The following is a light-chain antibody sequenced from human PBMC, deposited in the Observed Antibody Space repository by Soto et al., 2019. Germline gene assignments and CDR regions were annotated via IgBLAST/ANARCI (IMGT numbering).Light chain of an antibody. Sequence: IMLTQSPSTLSLSPGLRSTLPCRASQSVSSSYLAWYQQKTGQAPRPXVYGASSRATGIPDRFSGSVYGTDFNLTISRLETEDFAVYYCQQYGSSPLTFGQGTRLEIK. CDR2: GAS. V-gene: IGKV3-20*01. CDR1: QSVSSSY. CDR3: QQYGSSPLT. J-gene: IGKJ5*01.